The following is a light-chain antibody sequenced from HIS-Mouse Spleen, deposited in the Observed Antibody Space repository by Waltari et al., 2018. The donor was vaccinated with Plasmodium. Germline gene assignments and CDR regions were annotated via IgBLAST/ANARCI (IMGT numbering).Light chain of an antibody. V-gene: IGLV3-1*01. Sequence: SYELTQPPSVSVSPGQTARITCAGEKLGDKYACWSQQKPGQSPVLVIYQDSKRPSGIPERFSGSNSGNTATLTISGTQAMDEADYYCQAWDSSTAVFGGGTKLTVL. CDR2: QDS. CDR3: QAWDSSTAV. J-gene: IGLJ3*02. CDR1: KLGDKY.